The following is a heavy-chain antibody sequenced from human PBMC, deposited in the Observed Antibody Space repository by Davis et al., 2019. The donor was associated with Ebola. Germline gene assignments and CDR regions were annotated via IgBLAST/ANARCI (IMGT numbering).Heavy chain of an antibody. Sequence: SETLSLTCTVSGGSISSGGYYWSWIRQHPGKGLEWIGYIYYSGSTNYNPSLKSRVTISVDTSKNQFSLKLSSVTAADTAVYYCARDSLTGFDYWGQGTLVTVSS. CDR3: ARDSLTGFDY. CDR1: GGSISSGGYY. J-gene: IGHJ4*02. D-gene: IGHD7-27*01. V-gene: IGHV4-61*08. CDR2: IYYSGST.